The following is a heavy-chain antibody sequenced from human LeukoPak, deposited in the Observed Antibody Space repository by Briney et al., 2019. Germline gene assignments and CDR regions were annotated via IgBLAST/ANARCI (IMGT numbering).Heavy chain of an antibody. Sequence: SGPTLVKPSETLSLTCTVSGGSISSSSYYWGWIRQPTGKGLEWIGSIYYSGSTYYNPSLKSRVTISVDTSKNQFSLKLSSVTAADTAVYYCASPLNDIGGFDYWGQGTLVIVSS. J-gene: IGHJ4*02. CDR1: GGSISSSSYY. D-gene: IGHD3-10*01. CDR2: IYYSGST. V-gene: IGHV4-39*01. CDR3: ASPLNDIGGFDY.